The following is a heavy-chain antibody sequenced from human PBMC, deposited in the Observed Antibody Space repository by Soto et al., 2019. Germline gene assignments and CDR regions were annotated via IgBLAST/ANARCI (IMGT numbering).Heavy chain of an antibody. D-gene: IGHD1-26*01. CDR1: GFTFTSSA. Sequence: SVKVSCKASGFTFTSSAVQWVRQARGQRLEWIGWIVVGSGNTNYAQKFQERVTIARDMSTSTAYMELSSLRSEDTAVYYCAADVPEWELLGYYWGQGTLVTVSS. CDR2: IVVGSGNT. V-gene: IGHV1-58*01. J-gene: IGHJ4*02. CDR3: AADVPEWELLGYY.